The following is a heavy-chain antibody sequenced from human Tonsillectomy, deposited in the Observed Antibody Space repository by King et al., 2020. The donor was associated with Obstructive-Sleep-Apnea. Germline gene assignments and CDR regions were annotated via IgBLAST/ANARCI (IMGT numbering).Heavy chain of an antibody. V-gene: IGHV4-39*07. J-gene: IGHJ3*02. CDR1: GGAISNNSYC. D-gene: IGHD1-26*01. Sequence: LQLQESGPGLVKPSETLSLTCTVSGGAISNNSYCLGWIRQPPGKRLEWIGGIYYSGSTYSNPSLKSRVTISVDTSQNQCSLNLSSVTAADTAFYYCARESGGLGPEDTFDIWGQGTMVTVSS. CDR3: ARESGGLGPEDTFDI. CDR2: IYYSGST.